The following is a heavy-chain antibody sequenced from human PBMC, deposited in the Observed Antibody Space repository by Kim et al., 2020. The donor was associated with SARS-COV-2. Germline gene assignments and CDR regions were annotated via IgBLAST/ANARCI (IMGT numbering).Heavy chain of an antibody. D-gene: IGHD3-22*01. Sequence: SETLSLTCTVSGGSISSYYWSWIRQPPGKGLEWIGYIYYSGSTNYNPSLKSRVTISVDTSKNQFSLKLSSVTAADTAVYYCARLGWLYPEYYYYGMDVWGQGTTITVSS. CDR3: ARLGWLYPEYYYYGMDV. V-gene: IGHV4-59*08. CDR1: GGSISSYY. CDR2: IYYSGST. J-gene: IGHJ6*02.